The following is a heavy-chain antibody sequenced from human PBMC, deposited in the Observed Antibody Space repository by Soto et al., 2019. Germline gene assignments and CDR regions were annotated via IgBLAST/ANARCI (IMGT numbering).Heavy chain of an antibody. CDR3: ARHDYYHRTFDI. D-gene: IGHD3-9*01. J-gene: IGHJ3*02. CDR1: GGSVGTGAYY. Sequence: SSETLSLTCRVSGGSVGTGAYYWSWIRQPPGKGLEWIGYTLYSGSPNYNPSLQSLQSRVTISADTSRNQFSLRLTSVTAADTALYYCARHDYYHRTFDIWGQGTLVTVSS. CDR2: TLYSGSP. V-gene: IGHV4-61*08.